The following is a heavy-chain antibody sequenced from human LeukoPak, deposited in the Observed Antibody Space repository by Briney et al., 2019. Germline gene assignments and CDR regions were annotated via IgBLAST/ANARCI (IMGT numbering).Heavy chain of an antibody. CDR3: ARGLNYDSRAFDI. J-gene: IGHJ3*02. CDR1: GGSISSGGYY. V-gene: IGHV4-31*03. Sequence: SETLSLTCTVSGGSISSGGYYWSWIRQHPGKGLEWIGYIYYSGSTYYNPSLKSRVTISVDTSKNQFSLKLSSVTAADTAVYYCARGLNYDSRAFDIWGQGTMVTASS. CDR2: IYYSGST. D-gene: IGHD3-22*01.